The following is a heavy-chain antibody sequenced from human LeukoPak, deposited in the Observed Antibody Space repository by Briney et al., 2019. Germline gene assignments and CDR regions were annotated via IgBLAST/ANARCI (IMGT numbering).Heavy chain of an antibody. V-gene: IGHV3-30*14. CDR3: ATQYYDFWSGFDY. CDR2: ISYDGSNK. Sequence: GGSLRLSCAASGFTFSSYAMHWVRQAPGKGLEWVAVISYDGSNKYYADSVKGRFTISRDNSKNTLYLQMNSLRAEDTAVYYCATQYYDFWSGFDYWGQGTLVTVSS. J-gene: IGHJ4*02. CDR1: GFTFSSYA. D-gene: IGHD3-3*01.